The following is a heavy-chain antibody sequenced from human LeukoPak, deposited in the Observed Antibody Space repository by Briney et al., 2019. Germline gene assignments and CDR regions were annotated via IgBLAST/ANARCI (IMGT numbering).Heavy chain of an antibody. J-gene: IGHJ2*01. Sequence: PGGSLRLSRAASAFTFSSYWMSWVRQAPGRGLEWVANIKEDGSEKYYVDSVKGRFTISRDNAKNSLYLQMNSLRAEDTAVYSCARVNWGSDRWYFDLWGRGTLVTVSS. V-gene: IGHV3-7*05. CDR3: ARVNWGSDRWYFDL. CDR2: IKEDGSEK. D-gene: IGHD7-27*01. CDR1: AFTFSSYW.